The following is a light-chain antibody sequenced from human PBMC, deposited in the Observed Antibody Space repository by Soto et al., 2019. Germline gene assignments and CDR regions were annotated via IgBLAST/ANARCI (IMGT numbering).Light chain of an antibody. CDR2: GAS. V-gene: IGKV3-15*01. CDR3: QQYNNWPYT. CDR1: QSVSSN. J-gene: IGKJ2*01. Sequence: ERVMTQSPATLSMSPGERATLSCRASQSVSSNLAWYQQKPGQAPRLLIYGASTRATGIPARFSGSGSGTEFTLTISSLQSEDFAVYYCQQYNNWPYTFGQGTKVDIK.